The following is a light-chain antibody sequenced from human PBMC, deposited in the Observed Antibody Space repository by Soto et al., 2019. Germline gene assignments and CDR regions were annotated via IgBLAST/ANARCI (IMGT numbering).Light chain of an antibody. CDR3: QQYGSSPLT. V-gene: IGKV3-20*01. Sequence: ESVLTQSPGTLSLSPGERATLSCRARQSVSSSYLAWYQQKPGQAPRLLIYGASSRATGIPDRFSGSGSGTDFTLTISRLEPEDCAVYYCQQYGSSPLTFGGGTKVEIK. J-gene: IGKJ4*01. CDR2: GAS. CDR1: QSVSSSY.